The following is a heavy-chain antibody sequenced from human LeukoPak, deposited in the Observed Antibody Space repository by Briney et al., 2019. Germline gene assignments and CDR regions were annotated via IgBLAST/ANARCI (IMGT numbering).Heavy chain of an antibody. Sequence: ASVKVSCKASGGTFSSYAISWVRQATGQGLEWMGWMNPNSGNTGYAQKFQGRVTMTRNTSISTAYMELSSLRSEDTAVYYCARGVSGSYYYWGQGTLVTVSS. CDR3: ARGVSGSYYY. CDR1: GGTFSSYA. CDR2: MNPNSGNT. V-gene: IGHV1-8*02. J-gene: IGHJ4*02. D-gene: IGHD1-26*01.